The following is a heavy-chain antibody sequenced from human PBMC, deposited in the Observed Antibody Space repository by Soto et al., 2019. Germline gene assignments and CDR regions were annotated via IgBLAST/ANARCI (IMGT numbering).Heavy chain of an antibody. V-gene: IGHV4-39*01. CDR3: ASGYWSSTSCKHAFDI. CDR2: IYYSGST. D-gene: IGHD2-2*01. Sequence: PSETLSLTCTVSGGSISSSSYYWGWIRQPPGKGLEWIGSIYYSGSTYYNPSLKSRVTISVDTSKNQFSLKLSSVTAADTAVYYCASGYWSSTSCKHAFDIWGQGTMVTVSS. CDR1: GGSISSSSYY. J-gene: IGHJ3*02.